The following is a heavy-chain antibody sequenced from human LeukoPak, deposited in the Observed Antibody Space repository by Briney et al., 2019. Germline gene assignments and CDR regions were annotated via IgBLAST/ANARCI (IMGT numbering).Heavy chain of an antibody. CDR1: GFTFSSYG. D-gene: IGHD3-10*01. V-gene: IGHV3-23*01. J-gene: IGHJ4*02. CDR3: ARIYYGSGSL. CDR2: ISGSGSNT. Sequence: PGGTLRLSCAASGFTFSSYGMSWVRQAPGKGLEWVSGISGSGSNTYYADSVKGRFTISRDNSKNTVYLQMNNLRAEDRAVYYCARIYYGSGSLWGQGTLVTVSS.